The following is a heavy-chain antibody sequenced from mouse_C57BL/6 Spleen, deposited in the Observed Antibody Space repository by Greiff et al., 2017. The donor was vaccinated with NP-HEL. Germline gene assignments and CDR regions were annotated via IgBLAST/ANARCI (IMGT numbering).Heavy chain of an antibody. D-gene: IGHD1-1*01. J-gene: IGHJ3*01. CDR3: ARDYYGSSYPWFAY. V-gene: IGHV1-59*01. CDR2: IDPSDSYT. CDR1: GYTFTSYW. Sequence: QVQLQQPGAELVRPGPSVKLSCKASGYTFTSYWMHWVKQRPGQGLEWIGVIDPSDSYTNYNQKFKGKATLTVDTSSSTAYMQLSSLTSEDSAVYYCARDYYGSSYPWFAYWGQGTLVTVSA.